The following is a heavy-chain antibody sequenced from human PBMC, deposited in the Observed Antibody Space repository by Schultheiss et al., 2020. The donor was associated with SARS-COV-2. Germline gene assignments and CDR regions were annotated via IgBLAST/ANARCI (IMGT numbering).Heavy chain of an antibody. V-gene: IGHV4-61*02. CDR3: ARVGGGPAAIRYYYYGMDV. D-gene: IGHD2-2*01. CDR2: IYTSGST. J-gene: IGHJ6*02. Sequence: SETLSLTCTVSGGSISSSSYYWSWIRQPAGKGLEWIGRIYTSGSTNYNPSLKSRVTISVDTSKNQFSLKLSSVTAADTAVYYCARVGGGPAAIRYYYYGMDVWGQGTTVTVSS. CDR1: GGSISSSSYY.